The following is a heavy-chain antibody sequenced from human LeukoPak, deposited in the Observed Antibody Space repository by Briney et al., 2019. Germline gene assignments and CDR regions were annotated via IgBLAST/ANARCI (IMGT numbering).Heavy chain of an antibody. Sequence: EASVKVSCEASGYTFTSYGISWVRQAPGQGLEWMGWISAYNGNTNYAQKLQGRVTMTTDTSTSTAYMELRSLRSDDTAVYYCARGLHGIAAATDAFDIWGQGTMVTVSS. CDR3: ARGLHGIAAATDAFDI. V-gene: IGHV1-18*01. D-gene: IGHD6-13*01. J-gene: IGHJ3*02. CDR1: GYTFTSYG. CDR2: ISAYNGNT.